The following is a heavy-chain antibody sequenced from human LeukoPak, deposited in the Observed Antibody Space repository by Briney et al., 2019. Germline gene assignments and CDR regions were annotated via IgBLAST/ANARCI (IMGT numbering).Heavy chain of an antibody. CDR1: GFTFSNYG. D-gene: IGHD3-22*01. CDR3: RLVVSY. V-gene: IGHV3-30*02. Sequence: GGSLRLSCAASGFTFSNYGMSWVRQAPGKGLEWVAFIRYDGSNKYYADSVKGRFTISRDNSKNTLYLQMTSLRAEDTAVYYCRLVVSYWGQGTLVTVSS. J-gene: IGHJ4*02. CDR2: IRYDGSNK.